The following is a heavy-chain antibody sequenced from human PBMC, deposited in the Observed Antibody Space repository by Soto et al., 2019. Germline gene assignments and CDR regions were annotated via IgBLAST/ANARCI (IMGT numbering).Heavy chain of an antibody. D-gene: IGHD2-8*01. CDR1: GGSISSYY. Sequence: QVQLQESGPGLVKPSETLFLTCTVSGGSISSYYWSWIRQPPAKGLEWIGYSYYSARPHYNPSLKSPVATSVDTSKNQFSLLLTSVTAADTGVNYCARRYAANFDFWGQGTLVTVSS. CDR3: ARRYAANFDF. V-gene: IGHV4-59*01. CDR2: SYYSARP. J-gene: IGHJ4*02.